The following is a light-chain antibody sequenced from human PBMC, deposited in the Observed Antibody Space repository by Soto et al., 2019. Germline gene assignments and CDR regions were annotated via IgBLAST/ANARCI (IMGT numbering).Light chain of an antibody. CDR2: DAS. CDR1: QNINRY. CDR3: QQRSNWPIT. Sequence: ESVLTQSPATFSLSPGLSATLSCMASQNINRYLAWYHQKPGQPPRLLIYDASTRATGIPARFSGSGSGTDFTLTISSLEPEDFAVYYCQQRSNWPITFGQGTKVDI. J-gene: IGKJ1*01. V-gene: IGKV3-11*01.